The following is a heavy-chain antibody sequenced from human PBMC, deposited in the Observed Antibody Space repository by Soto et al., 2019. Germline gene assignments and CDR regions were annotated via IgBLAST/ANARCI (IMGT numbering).Heavy chain of an antibody. J-gene: IGHJ6*02. CDR3: ARRGSGGYDILTGYFHGSPYYYYYGMDV. CDR1: GYSFTSYW. D-gene: IGHD3-9*01. CDR2: IYPGDSDT. Sequence: GESLKISCKGSGYSFTSYWIGWVRQMPGKGLEWMGIIYPGDSDTRYSPSFQGQVTISADKSISTAYLQWSSLKASDTAMYYCARRGSGGYDILTGYFHGSPYYYYYGMDVWGQGTTVTVSS. V-gene: IGHV5-51*01.